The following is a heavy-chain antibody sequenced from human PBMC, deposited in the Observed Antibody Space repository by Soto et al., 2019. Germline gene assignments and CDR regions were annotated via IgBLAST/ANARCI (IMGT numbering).Heavy chain of an antibody. D-gene: IGHD2-2*01. J-gene: IGHJ4*02. CDR2: IYYSGST. V-gene: IGHV4-39*01. Sequence: SETLSLTCTVSGGSISSSSYYWGWILHPPGKGLEWIGSIYYSGSTYYNPSLKSRVTISVDTSKNQFSLKLSSVTAADTAVYYCARNLIVVVPAATTTVTTNYFDYWGQGTLVTVSS. CDR3: ARNLIVVVPAATTTVTTNYFDY. CDR1: GGSISSSSYY.